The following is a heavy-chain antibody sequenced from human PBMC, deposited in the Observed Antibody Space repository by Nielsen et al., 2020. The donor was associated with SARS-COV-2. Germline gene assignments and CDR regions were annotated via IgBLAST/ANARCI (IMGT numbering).Heavy chain of an antibody. V-gene: IGHV4-31*03. CDR2: IYYSGST. J-gene: IGHJ3*02. CDR3: ARAPITMIVVVNAFDI. D-gene: IGHD3-22*01. Sequence: SETLSPTCTVSGGSISSGGYYWSWIRQHPGKGLEWIGYIYYSGSTYYNPSLKSRITISVDTSKNPFSLKLSSVPAADTAVYYCARAPITMIVVVNAFDIWGQGTMVTVSS. CDR1: GGSISSGGYY.